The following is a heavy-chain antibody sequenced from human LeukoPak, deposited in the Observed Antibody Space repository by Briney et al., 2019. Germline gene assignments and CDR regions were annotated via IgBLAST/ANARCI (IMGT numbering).Heavy chain of an antibody. V-gene: IGHV3-30*03. J-gene: IGHJ5*02. CDR3: ARGEKQLLFNRNKGGFDP. D-gene: IGHD1-14*01. CDR1: GFTFSSYG. CDR2: ISYDGSSK. Sequence: PGGSLRLSCAASGFTFSSYGMHWVRQAPGKGLEWVTVISYDGSSKYYADSVKGRFTISRDNSKNTLYLQMNSLRPEDTAVYYCARGEKQLLFNRNKGGFDPWGQGALVTVSS.